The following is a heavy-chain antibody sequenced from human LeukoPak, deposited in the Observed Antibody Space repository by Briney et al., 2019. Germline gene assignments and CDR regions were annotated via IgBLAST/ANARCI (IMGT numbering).Heavy chain of an antibody. CDR1: GFTFSSYG. CDR2: ISYDGSNK. CDR3: ATSYDSSGYSPQTGNNDAFDI. V-gene: IGHV3-30*03. J-gene: IGHJ3*02. Sequence: AGGSLRLSCAASGFTFSSYGMHWVRQAPGKGLEWVAVISYDGSNKYYADSVKGRFTISRDNSKNTLYLQMNSLRDEDTAVYYCATSYDSSGYSPQTGNNDAFDIWGQGTMVTVSS. D-gene: IGHD3-22*01.